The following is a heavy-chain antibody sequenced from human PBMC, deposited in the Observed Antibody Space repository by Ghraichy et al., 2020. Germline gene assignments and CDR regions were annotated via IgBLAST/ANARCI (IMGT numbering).Heavy chain of an antibody. V-gene: IGHV1-18*04. CDR1: GYTFTSYG. CDR3: ARTPYYDFWSGAPMGYFDL. CDR2: ISAYNGNT. D-gene: IGHD3-3*01. J-gene: IGHJ2*01. Sequence: ASVKVSCKASGYTFTSYGISWVRQAPGQGLEWMGWISAYNGNTNYAQKLQGRVTMTTDTSTSTAYMELRSLRSDDTAVYYCARTPYYDFWSGAPMGYFDLWGRGTLVTVSS.